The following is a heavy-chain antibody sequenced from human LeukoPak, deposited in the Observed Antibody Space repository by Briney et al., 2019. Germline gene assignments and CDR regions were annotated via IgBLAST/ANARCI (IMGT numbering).Heavy chain of an antibody. V-gene: IGHV1-8*01. Sequence: ASVKVSCKASGYTFTSYDINWVRQATGQGLEWMGWMNPNSGNTGYAQKFQGRVTMTTDTSTSTACMELRSLRSDGTAVYYCARGAGIAVADAFDIWGQGTMVTVSS. CDR1: GYTFTSYD. D-gene: IGHD6-19*01. J-gene: IGHJ3*02. CDR2: MNPNSGNT. CDR3: ARGAGIAVADAFDI.